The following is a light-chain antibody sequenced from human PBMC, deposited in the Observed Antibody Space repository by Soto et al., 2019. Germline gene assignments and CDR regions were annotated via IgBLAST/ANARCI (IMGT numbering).Light chain of an antibody. CDR2: AET. J-gene: IGKJ4*01. CDR1: QDISDW. Sequence: DIQMTQSPSSVSASVGDRVTITCRASQDISDWLAWHQQKPGEAPKLLIYAETTLHSGVPSRFSGSGSGTDFTLTISSLQPEDSATYYCQQGHTFPLTFGGGTKVEIK. CDR3: QQGHTFPLT. V-gene: IGKV1-12*01.